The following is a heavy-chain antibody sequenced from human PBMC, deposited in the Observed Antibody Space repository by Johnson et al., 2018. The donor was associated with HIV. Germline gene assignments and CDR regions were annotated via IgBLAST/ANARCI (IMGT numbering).Heavy chain of an antibody. Sequence: MLLVESGGGLVQPGGSLRLSCAASGFTFSSYWMSWVRQAPGKGLEWVANIKQDGSEKYYVDSVKDRFTISRDNAKNSMYLQMNSLRAEDTAVYYCARVQSLQWELLDGDAFDIWGQGTMVTVSS. CDR1: GFTFSSYW. D-gene: IGHD1-26*01. CDR3: ARVQSLQWELLDGDAFDI. J-gene: IGHJ3*02. CDR2: IKQDGSEK. V-gene: IGHV3-7*01.